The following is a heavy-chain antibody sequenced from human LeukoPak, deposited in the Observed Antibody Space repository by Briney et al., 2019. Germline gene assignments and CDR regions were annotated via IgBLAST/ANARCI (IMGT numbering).Heavy chain of an antibody. CDR2: IRYDGSNK. CDR3: AKDLGSSLRFDY. Sequence: GGSLRLSCAASGFTFSSYGMHWVRQAPGKGLEWVAFIRYDGSNKYYADSVKGRFTISRDNSKNTLYLQMNGLRAEDTAVYYCAKDLGSSLRFDYWGQGTLVTVSS. CDR1: GFTFSSYG. V-gene: IGHV3-30*02. D-gene: IGHD6-6*01. J-gene: IGHJ4*02.